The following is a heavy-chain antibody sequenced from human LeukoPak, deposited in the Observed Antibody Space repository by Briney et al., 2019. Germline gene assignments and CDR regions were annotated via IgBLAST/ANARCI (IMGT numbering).Heavy chain of an antibody. D-gene: IGHD3-9*01. J-gene: IGHJ5*02. CDR3: ARDHGYYDILTGYHSRAWFDP. Sequence: ASVKVSCKASGYTFTSYGISWVRQAPGQGLECMGWISAYNGNTNYAQKLQGRVTMTTDTSTSTAYMELRSLRSDDTAVYYCARDHGYYDILTGYHSRAWFDPWGQGTLVTVSS. CDR2: ISAYNGNT. V-gene: IGHV1-18*01. CDR1: GYTFTSYG.